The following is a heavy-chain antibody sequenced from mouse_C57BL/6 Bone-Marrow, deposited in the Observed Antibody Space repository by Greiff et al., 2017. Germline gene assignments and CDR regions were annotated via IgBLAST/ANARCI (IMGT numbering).Heavy chain of an antibody. D-gene: IGHD2-4*01. CDR1: GYSITSDY. Sequence: VQLQQSGPGLAKPSQTLSLTCSVTGYSITSDYWNWIRKFPGNKLEYMGYISYSGSTYYNPSLKSRISITRDTSKNQYYLQLNSVTTEDTATYYCARKTYYDYDRGYAMDYWGQGTSVTVSS. CDR2: ISYSGST. CDR3: ARKTYYDYDRGYAMDY. V-gene: IGHV3-8*01. J-gene: IGHJ4*01.